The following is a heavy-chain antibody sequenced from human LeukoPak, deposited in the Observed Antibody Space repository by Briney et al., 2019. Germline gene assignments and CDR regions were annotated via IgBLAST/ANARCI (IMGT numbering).Heavy chain of an antibody. J-gene: IGHJ4*02. D-gene: IGHD2-15*01. CDR2: IRFDGSDE. CDR1: EFTFNSYG. CDR3: AKDRRGSCNAGSCYCCDY. V-gene: IGHV3-30*02. Sequence: GGSLRLSCTASEFTFNSYGMHWVRQAPGKGLEWVAFIRFDGSDEHYADSVKGRFTISRDNSKNTLYLQMKSLEAEDTAVYYCAKDRRGSCNAGSCYCCDYWGRGALVTVSS.